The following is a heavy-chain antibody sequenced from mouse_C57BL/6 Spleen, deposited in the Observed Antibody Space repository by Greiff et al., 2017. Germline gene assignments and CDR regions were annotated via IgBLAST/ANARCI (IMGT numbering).Heavy chain of an antibody. CDR2: IDPSDSET. CDR1: GYTFTSYW. D-gene: IGHD2-2*01. V-gene: IGHV1-52*01. J-gene: IGHJ1*03. CDR3: ASDYGYDVDSCWDFEG. Sequence: QVQLQQPGAELVRPGSSVKLSCKASGYTFTSYWMHWVKQRPIQGLEWIGNIDPSDSETHYNQKFKDKATLTVDKSSSTAYMQLSSLTSEDSAVYECASDYGYDVDSCWDFEGWGTGATVTVSS.